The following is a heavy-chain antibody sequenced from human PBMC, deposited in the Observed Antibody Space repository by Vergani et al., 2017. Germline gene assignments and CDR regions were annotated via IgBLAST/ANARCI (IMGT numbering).Heavy chain of an antibody. CDR3: ASARGITGTMGGNY. J-gene: IGHJ4*02. CDR1: GFTFSSYG. D-gene: IGHD1-20*01. V-gene: IGHV3-33*01. CDR2: IWYDGSNK. Sequence: VQLVESGGGLVQPGRSLRLSCAASGFTFSSYGMHWVRQAPGKGLEWVAVIWYDGSNKYYADSVKGRFTISRDNSKNTLYLQMNSLRAEDTAVYYCASARGITGTMGGNYWGQGTLVTVSS.